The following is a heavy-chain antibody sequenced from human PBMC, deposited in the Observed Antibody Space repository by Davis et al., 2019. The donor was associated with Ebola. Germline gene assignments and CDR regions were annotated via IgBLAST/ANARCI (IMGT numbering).Heavy chain of an antibody. D-gene: IGHD2/OR15-2a*01. J-gene: IGHJ4*02. CDR3: AKDFYDTRPFDY. V-gene: IGHV3-30*18. CDR2: ISYDGTNK. Sequence: PGGSLRLSCADSGFTFSNYGMHWVRQAPGKGLEWVAVISYDGTNKYYADSVKGRFTISRDNSKNTLYLQMNSLRAEDTAVYYCAKDFYDTRPFDYWGQGTLVTVSS. CDR1: GFTFSNYG.